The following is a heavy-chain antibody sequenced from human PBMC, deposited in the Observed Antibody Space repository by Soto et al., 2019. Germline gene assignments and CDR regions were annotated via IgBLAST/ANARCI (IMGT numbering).Heavy chain of an antibody. CDR3: ARVNVSSGWEHYYYGMDV. CDR2: IYYSGST. D-gene: IGHD6-19*01. J-gene: IGHJ6*02. V-gene: IGHV4-31*03. CDR1: GGSINSGGYY. Sequence: SETLSLTCTFSGGSINSGGYYWSWIRQHPGKGLEWIGYIYYSGSTYYNPSLKSRVTISVDTSKNQFSLKLSSVTAADTAVYYCARVNVSSGWEHYYYGMDVWGQGTTVTVSS.